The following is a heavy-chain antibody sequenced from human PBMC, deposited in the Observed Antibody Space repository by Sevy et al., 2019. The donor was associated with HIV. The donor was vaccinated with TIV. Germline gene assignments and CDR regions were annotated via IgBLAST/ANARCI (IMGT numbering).Heavy chain of an antibody. CDR2: IKQDGSEK. CDR3: ARDPASSGGEY. V-gene: IGHV3-7*03. CDR1: GFIFRSYW. Sequence: GGSLRLSCAASGFIFRSYWMTWVRQAPGKGLEWVANIKQDGSEKYYVDSVKGRFTISRDNTKNSLYLLMNSLRAEDTAMYYCARDPASSGGEYWGQGTLVTVSS. D-gene: IGHD1-26*01. J-gene: IGHJ4*02.